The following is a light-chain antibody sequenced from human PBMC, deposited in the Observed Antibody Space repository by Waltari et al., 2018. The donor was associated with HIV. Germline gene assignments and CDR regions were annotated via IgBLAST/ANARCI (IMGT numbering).Light chain of an antibody. V-gene: IGLV1-40*01. CDR3: QSYDSSLSDVV. CDR1: SSNIGSGYD. CDR2: GSS. Sequence: QSVLTPPPSVSGAPGQRVTISCTGNSSNIGSGYDVHWYQQLPGPAPNLLIYGSSNRPSGVPDRFSGSKSGTSASLAITGLQAEDEADYYCQSYDSSLSDVVFGGGTKLTVL. J-gene: IGLJ2*01.